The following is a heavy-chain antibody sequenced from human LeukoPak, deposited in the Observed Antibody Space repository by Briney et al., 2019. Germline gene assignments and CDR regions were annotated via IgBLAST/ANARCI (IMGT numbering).Heavy chain of an antibody. D-gene: IGHD1-26*01. CDR2: VHLSGAT. Sequence: PSGTLSLTCDVSGGSIMTTNWWSWVRQPPNKGLEWIGEVHLSGATNYNPFLESRVIMSIDTSRNYLSLELTSVTAADTAMYYCTRESGAFCPFGFWGQGTLVTVSS. V-gene: IGHV4-4*02. CDR3: TRESGAFCPFGF. CDR1: GGSIMTTNW. J-gene: IGHJ4*02.